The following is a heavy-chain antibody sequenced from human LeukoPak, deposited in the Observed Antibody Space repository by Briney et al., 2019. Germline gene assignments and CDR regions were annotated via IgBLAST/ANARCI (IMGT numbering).Heavy chain of an antibody. D-gene: IGHD3-10*01. CDR1: GFTFSSYS. Sequence: GGSLRLSCAASGFTFSSYSMNWVRQAPGKGLEWVSYISSSGSTIYYADSVKGRFTISRDNAKNSLYLQMNSLRAEDTAVYYCAGRAYGSGSYYDFDYWGQGTLVTVSS. V-gene: IGHV3-48*04. CDR2: ISSSGSTI. J-gene: IGHJ4*02. CDR3: AGRAYGSGSYYDFDY.